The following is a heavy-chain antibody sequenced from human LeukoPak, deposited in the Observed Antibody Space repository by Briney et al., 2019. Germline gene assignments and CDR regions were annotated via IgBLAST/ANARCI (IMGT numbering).Heavy chain of an antibody. J-gene: IGHJ4*02. CDR2: IYSGGST. Sequence: GSLRLSCAASGFTVSSNYMSWVRQAPGKGLEWVSVIYSGGSTYYADSVKGRFTISRDNSKNTLYLQMNSLRAEDTAVYYCARALSYGDYCDYWGQGTLVTVSS. CDR1: GFTVSSNY. D-gene: IGHD4-17*01. V-gene: IGHV3-53*01. CDR3: ARALSYGDYCDY.